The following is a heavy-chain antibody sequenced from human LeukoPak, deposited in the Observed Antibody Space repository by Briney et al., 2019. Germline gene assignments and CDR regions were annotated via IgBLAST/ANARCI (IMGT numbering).Heavy chain of an antibody. Sequence: SETLSLTCTVSGDSISSYYWSWIRQPPGKGLEWIGYIYYSGSTTYNPSLRSRVTISVDTSKNQFSLKLSSVTAADTAMYYCARFYYFDASGWFDPWGQGTPVTVSS. V-gene: IGHV4-59*01. D-gene: IGHD3-22*01. CDR3: ARFYYFDASGWFDP. CDR2: IYYSGST. CDR1: GDSISSYY. J-gene: IGHJ5*02.